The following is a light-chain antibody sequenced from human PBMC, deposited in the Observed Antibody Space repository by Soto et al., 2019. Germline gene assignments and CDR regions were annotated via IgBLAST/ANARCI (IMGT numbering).Light chain of an antibody. CDR1: SSDVGLYDY. CDR2: AVS. CDR3: SSYTSDSSDV. J-gene: IGLJ1*01. Sequence: QSVLTQPASVSGSPGQSITISCTGTSSDVGLYDYVSWYQQHPGKAPQLMIYAVSNRPSGVSNRFSASKSGNTASLFISGLQAEDDADYYCSSYTSDSSDVFGSGTKVTVL. V-gene: IGLV2-14*01.